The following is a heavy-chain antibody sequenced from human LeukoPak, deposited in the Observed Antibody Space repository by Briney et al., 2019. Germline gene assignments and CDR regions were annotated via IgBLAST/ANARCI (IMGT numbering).Heavy chain of an antibody. CDR1: GYSISSAYY. J-gene: IGHJ4*02. CDR2: IYHTGTT. Sequence: PSETLSLTCDVSGYSISSAYYWGWIRQPPGKGLEWIGSIYHTGTTYYNPSLKSRITISVDTSKNQFSLRLSSVTAADTAVYYCARGVLYWGQGTLVTVFS. V-gene: IGHV4-38-2*01. CDR3: ARGVLY. D-gene: IGHD2-8*01.